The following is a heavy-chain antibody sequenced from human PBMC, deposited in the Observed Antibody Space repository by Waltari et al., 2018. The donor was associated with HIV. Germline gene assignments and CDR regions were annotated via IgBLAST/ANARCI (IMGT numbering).Heavy chain of an antibody. CDR1: GGSISSTTYY. J-gene: IGHJ4*02. Sequence: QLQLQASGTGLVKPSETLSLTCTVSGGSISSTTYYWGWIRQPPGKGLEWLGGIYYRGSTYYNPSLKSRVTISVDTSKNQFSLSLTSVAAADTALYYCTRLGSLRSGPSFWGQGTLVTVSS. D-gene: IGHD6-19*01. CDR3: TRLGSLRSGPSF. V-gene: IGHV4-39*01. CDR2: IYYRGST.